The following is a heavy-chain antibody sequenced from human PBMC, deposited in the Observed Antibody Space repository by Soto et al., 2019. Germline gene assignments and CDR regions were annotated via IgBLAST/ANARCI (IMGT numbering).Heavy chain of an antibody. Sequence: EAQLEESGGGLVQPGGSLRLSCAASGFTFNTYSMNWVRQAPGKGLAWISYIGSNINIIYHRDSVKGRFTISRDNAKNSLYLQMNSLRAEDTAVYYCARGGGSGRLYAFDSWGQGTLVTVSS. D-gene: IGHD2-2*02. V-gene: IGHV3-48*01. J-gene: IGHJ4*02. CDR1: GFTFNTYS. CDR2: IGSNINII. CDR3: ARGGGSGRLYAFDS.